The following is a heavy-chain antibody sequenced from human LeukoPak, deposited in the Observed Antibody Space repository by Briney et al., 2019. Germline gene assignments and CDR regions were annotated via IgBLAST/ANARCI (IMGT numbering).Heavy chain of an antibody. J-gene: IGHJ3*02. CDR2: IYSGGST. CDR3: ARDRREDAFDI. CDR1: GFTVSSNY. V-gene: IGHV3-66*01. Sequence: GGSLRLSCAASGFTVSSNYMSWVRQAPGKGLKWVSVIYSGGSTYYADSVKGRFTISRDNSKNTLYLQMNSLRAEDTAVYYCARDRREDAFDIWGQGTMVTVSS.